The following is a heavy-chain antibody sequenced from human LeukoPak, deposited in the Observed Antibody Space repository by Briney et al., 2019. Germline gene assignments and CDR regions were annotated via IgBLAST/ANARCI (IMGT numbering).Heavy chain of an antibody. CDR1: GGSFSGYY. J-gene: IGHJ4*02. CDR2: INHSGST. V-gene: IGHV4-34*01. CDR3: ARVNAPDNDY. D-gene: IGHD1-14*01. Sequence: SETLSLTCAVYGGSFSGYYWSWIRQPPGKGLEWIGEINHSGSTNYNPSLKSRVTISVDTSKNQFSLKLSSVTAADTAVYYCARVNAPDNDYWGQRTLVTVSS.